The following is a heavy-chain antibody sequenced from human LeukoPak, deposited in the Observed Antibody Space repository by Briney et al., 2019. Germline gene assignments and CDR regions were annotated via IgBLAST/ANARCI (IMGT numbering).Heavy chain of an antibody. CDR1: GFIFSSYS. CDR3: ARAGIAAAGKLD. Sequence: GGSLRLSCAASGFIFSSYSMNWVRQAPGKGLEWVSSISSSSSYIYYADSVKGRFTIPRDNAKNSLYLQMNSLRAEDTAVYYCARAGIAAAGKLDWGQGTLVTVSS. V-gene: IGHV3-21*01. D-gene: IGHD6-13*01. J-gene: IGHJ4*02. CDR2: ISSSSSYI.